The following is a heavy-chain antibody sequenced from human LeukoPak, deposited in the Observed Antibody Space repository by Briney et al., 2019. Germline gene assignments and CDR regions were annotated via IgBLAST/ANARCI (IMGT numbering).Heavy chain of an antibody. Sequence: GESLKISCRVSGYSFPNYWIGWVRQKPGKGLEWMAIIYPGDSDTRYSPSFQGQVTISADKSISTAYLQWSSLKASDTAMYYCARRTYGSGINWFDPWGQGTLVTVSS. CDR1: GYSFPNYW. CDR3: ARRTYGSGINWFDP. CDR2: IYPGDSDT. V-gene: IGHV5-51*01. D-gene: IGHD3-10*01. J-gene: IGHJ5*02.